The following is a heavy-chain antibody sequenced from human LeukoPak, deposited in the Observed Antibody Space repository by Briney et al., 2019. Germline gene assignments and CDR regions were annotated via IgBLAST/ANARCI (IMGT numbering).Heavy chain of an antibody. CDR3: ARGPGGILGWFGP. Sequence: PGGSLRLSCAASGFTFSSNWMHWVRQAPGKGLVWVSRINSDGGSTTYADSVKGRFTISRDNAKNTLYLQMNSLRAEDTAVYHCARGPGGILGWFGPWGQGTLVTVSS. V-gene: IGHV3-74*01. J-gene: IGHJ5*02. CDR2: INSDGGST. D-gene: IGHD3-16*01. CDR1: GFTFSSNW.